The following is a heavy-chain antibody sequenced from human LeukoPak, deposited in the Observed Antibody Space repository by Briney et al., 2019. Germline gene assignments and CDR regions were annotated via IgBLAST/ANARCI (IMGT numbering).Heavy chain of an antibody. CDR3: ARIYCSSTSCYQRAFDI. CDR1: GFTFSSYG. V-gene: IGHV3-7*01. Sequence: PGGSLRLSCAASGFTFSSYGMHWVRQAPGKGREWVANIKQDGSEKYYVDSVKGRFTISRDNAKNSLYLQMNSLRAEDTAVYYCARIYCSSTSCYQRAFDIWGQGTMVTVSS. CDR2: IKQDGSEK. D-gene: IGHD2-2*01. J-gene: IGHJ3*02.